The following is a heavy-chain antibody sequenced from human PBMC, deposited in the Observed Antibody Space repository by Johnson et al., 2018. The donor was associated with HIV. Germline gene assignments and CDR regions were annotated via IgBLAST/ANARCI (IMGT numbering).Heavy chain of an antibody. CDR2: IRYDGSNK. J-gene: IGHJ3*02. D-gene: IGHD2-21*02. V-gene: IGHV3-30*02. CDR3: AKDQYCGGDCYPVAFDI. CDR1: GFTFSSYG. Sequence: QVQLVESGGDVVQPGRSLRLSCAASGFTFSSYGMHWVRQAPGKGLEWVAFIRYDGSNKYYADSVKGRFTISRDNSKNTLYLQMNSLRAEDTAVYYCAKDQYCGGDCYPVAFDIWGQGTMVTVSS.